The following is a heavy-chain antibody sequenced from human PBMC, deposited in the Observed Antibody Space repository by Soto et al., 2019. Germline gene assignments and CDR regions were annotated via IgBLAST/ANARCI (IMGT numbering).Heavy chain of an antibody. V-gene: IGHV1-2*02. CDR3: ARASSGSYATDSFHH. CDR2: ISPNSGGA. Sequence: ASVKVSCKASGYTFTGYYIHWVRQAPGQGLEWMGWISPNSGGANSAQKFQGRVTMNRDTSIGTAYMELSRLRSDDTAVYYCARASSGSYATDSFHHWGQGTLVTVSS. J-gene: IGHJ1*01. D-gene: IGHD1-26*01. CDR1: GYTFTGYY.